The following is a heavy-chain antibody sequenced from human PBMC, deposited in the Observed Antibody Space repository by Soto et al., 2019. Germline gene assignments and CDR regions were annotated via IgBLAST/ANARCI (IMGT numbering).Heavy chain of an antibody. CDR1: GGSISSGGYS. J-gene: IGHJ5*02. V-gene: IGHV4-30-2*01. CDR2: IYHSGST. CDR3: ARCRSVVITTAWFDP. Sequence: QLQLQESGSGLVKPSQTLSLTCAVSGGSISSGGYSWSWIRQPPGKGLEWIGYIYHSGSTYYNPSLKSRVTVSVDRSKTQFSLKLSSVTAADTAVYYCARCRSVVITTAWFDPWGQGTLVTVSS. D-gene: IGHD3-22*01.